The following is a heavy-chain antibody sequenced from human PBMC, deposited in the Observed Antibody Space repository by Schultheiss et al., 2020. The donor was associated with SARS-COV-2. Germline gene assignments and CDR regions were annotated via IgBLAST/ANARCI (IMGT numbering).Heavy chain of an antibody. CDR1: GFTFGTYN. D-gene: IGHD2-8*01. Sequence: GGSLRLSCAASGFTFGTYNMHWVRQAPVKGLEFVASIRSSGRDIYYADSMQGRFTVSRDNANNSLYLQMHSLRAEDTAVYYCARVGRDCSHGVCYNAEYFQYWGQGTLVTSPQ. CDR2: IRSSGRDI. V-gene: IGHV3-21*01. CDR3: ARVGRDCSHGVCYNAEYFQY. J-gene: IGHJ1*01.